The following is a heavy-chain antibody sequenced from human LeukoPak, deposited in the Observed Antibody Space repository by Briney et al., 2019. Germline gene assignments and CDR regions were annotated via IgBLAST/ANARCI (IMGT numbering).Heavy chain of an antibody. CDR1: GGSISSSSYY. CDR3: ARDRAYYDSSGYRVY. D-gene: IGHD3-22*01. J-gene: IGHJ4*02. Sequence: LSLTCTVSGGSISSSSYYWGWIRQPPGKGLEWVSYIDGTDNTIYYADSVKGRFTISRDNAKNSLYLQMNSLRAEDTAVYYCARDRAYYDSSGYRVYWGQGTLVTVSS. CDR2: IDGTDNTI. V-gene: IGHV3-11*04.